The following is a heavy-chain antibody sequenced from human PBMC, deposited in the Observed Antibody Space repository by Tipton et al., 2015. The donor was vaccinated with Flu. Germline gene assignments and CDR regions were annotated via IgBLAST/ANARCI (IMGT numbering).Heavy chain of an antibody. CDR1: ADSIASDYY. CDR2: ICPGSP. Sequence: TLSLTCSVSADSIASDYYWGWVRQPPGKGLEWIGNICPGSPYYNPSLKSRVTISVARSKNQFSLRLTSVTAADTAVYFCARRDFSNYVSEPKNWFDFWGQGSLVNVSS. D-gene: IGHD4-11*01. V-gene: IGHV4-38-2*01. CDR3: ARRDFSNYVSEPKNWFDF. J-gene: IGHJ5*01.